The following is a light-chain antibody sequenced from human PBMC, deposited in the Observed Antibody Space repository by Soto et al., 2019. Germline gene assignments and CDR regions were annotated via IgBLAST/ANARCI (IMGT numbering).Light chain of an antibody. CDR1: QDIANF. CDR3: QKCKVAPFT. J-gene: IGKJ4*01. Sequence: ILMAQSPSSLSAFVGDRVTITCRASQDIANFLAWYQRKPGKVPKLLIYAASTLQSGVPSRFIGSGSGTDFTLTISGLQPEDVATYYCQKCKVAPFTFGGGTKVDI. V-gene: IGKV1-27*01. CDR2: AAS.